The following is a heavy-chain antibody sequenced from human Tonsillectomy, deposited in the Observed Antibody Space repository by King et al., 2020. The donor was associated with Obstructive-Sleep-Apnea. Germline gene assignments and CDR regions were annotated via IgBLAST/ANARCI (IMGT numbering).Heavy chain of an antibody. V-gene: IGHV4-38-2*02. D-gene: IGHD2-21*01. CDR1: GYSISTSYY. CDR3: TRGPSLGEENDY. J-gene: IGHJ4*02. Sequence: QLQESGPGLVKPSETLSLTCTVSGYSISTSYYWTWIRQPPVKGLEWIGSSYYSGSTYYNPSLKSRVTISVDTSKNQFSLNLSSVTAADTAVYYCTRGPSLGEENDYWGQGTLVTVSS. CDR2: SYYSGST.